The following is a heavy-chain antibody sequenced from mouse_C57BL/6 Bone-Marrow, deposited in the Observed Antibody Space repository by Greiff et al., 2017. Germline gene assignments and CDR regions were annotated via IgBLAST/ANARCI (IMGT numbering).Heavy chain of an antibody. Sequence: EVMLVESGGGLVQPGGSLKLSCAASGFTFSDYYMYWVRQTPEKRLEWVAYISNGGGSTYYPDTVKGRFTISRDNAKNTLYLRMSRLKSEDTAMYYCARHDYVGAMDYWGQGTSVTVSS. J-gene: IGHJ4*01. CDR3: ARHDYVGAMDY. CDR1: GFTFSDYY. V-gene: IGHV5-12*01. CDR2: ISNGGGST. D-gene: IGHD2-4*01.